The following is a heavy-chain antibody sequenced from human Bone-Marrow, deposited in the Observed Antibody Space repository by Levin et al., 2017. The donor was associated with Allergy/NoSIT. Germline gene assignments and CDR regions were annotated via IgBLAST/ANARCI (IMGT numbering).Heavy chain of an antibody. CDR1: GGSFSGYY. V-gene: IGHV4-34*01. J-gene: IGHJ4*02. Sequence: GSLRLSCAVHGGSFSGYYWSWVRQPPGKGLEWIGEINHRGSTKPNPSLKSRVTISVDTSKTQYSLKLSSVTAADTAVYYCARDMYSAWTMISFDYWGQGTLVTVSS. CDR2: INHRGST. CDR3: ARDMYSAWTMISFDY. D-gene: IGHD1-26*01.